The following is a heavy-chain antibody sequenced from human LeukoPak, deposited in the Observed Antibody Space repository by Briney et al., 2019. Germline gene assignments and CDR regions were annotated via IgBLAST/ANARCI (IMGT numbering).Heavy chain of an antibody. Sequence: LSCAASGFSFNNAKMSWVCQAPGRGLEWSGYIYYSGSTNYNPSLKSRVTISVDTSKNQFSLELRSVSAADTAVYYCARGYSYYPYWGQGTLVTVSS. V-gene: IGHV4-59*01. D-gene: IGHD4-11*01. CDR2: IYYSGST. CDR3: ARGYSYYPY. CDR1: GFSFNNAK. J-gene: IGHJ4*02.